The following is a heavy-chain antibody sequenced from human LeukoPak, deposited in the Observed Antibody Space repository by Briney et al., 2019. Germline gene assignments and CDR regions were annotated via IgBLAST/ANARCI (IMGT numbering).Heavy chain of an antibody. V-gene: IGHV4-59*11. CDR1: DDSFSSHY. Sequence: SETPSLTCAVSDDSFSSHYWTWIRQPPGKGLEWIGYISYIGSTNYNPSLKSRVTISIDTSRNQFSLRLSSVTAADTAVYYCARDLVTVTKGFDIWGQGAMVSVSS. CDR3: ARDLVTVTKGFDI. CDR2: ISYIGST. J-gene: IGHJ3*02. D-gene: IGHD4-17*01.